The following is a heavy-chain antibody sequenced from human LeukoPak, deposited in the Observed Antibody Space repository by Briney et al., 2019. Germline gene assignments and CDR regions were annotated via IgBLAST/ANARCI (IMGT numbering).Heavy chain of an antibody. J-gene: IGHJ4*02. CDR1: GFTFSSYS. CDR2: ISSSSSYI. Sequence: GGSLRLSCAASGFTFSSYSMNLVRQAPGKGLEWVSSISSSSSYIYYADSVKGRFTISRDNAKNSLYLQMNSLRAEDTAVYYCARDGAAGPYFDYWGQGTLVTVSS. D-gene: IGHD6-13*01. CDR3: ARDGAAGPYFDY. V-gene: IGHV3-21*01.